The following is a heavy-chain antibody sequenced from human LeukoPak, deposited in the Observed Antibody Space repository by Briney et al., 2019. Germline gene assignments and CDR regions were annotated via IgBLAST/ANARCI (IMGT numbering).Heavy chain of an antibody. D-gene: IGHD3-10*01. CDR2: ISYDGSYK. V-gene: IGHV3-33*01. J-gene: IGHJ5*02. CDR3: ARDKFYGSGNYQDWFDP. Sequence: GSLRLSCAASGFTFSNYGMHWVRQAPGKGLEWVAAISYDGSYKNYADSVKGRFTISRDNSKNTLYLQMNSLRAEDTAVYYCARDKFYGSGNYQDWFDPWGQGTLVTVSS. CDR1: GFTFSNYG.